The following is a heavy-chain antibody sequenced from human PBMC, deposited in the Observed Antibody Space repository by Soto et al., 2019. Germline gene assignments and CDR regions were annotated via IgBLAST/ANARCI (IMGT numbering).Heavy chain of an antibody. J-gene: IGHJ5*02. Sequence: QVQLVQSGAEVKKPGSSVKVSCKASGGTFSSYAISWVRQAPGQGLEWMGGIIPIFGTANYAQKFQGRVTITADESTSTAYMELSSLRSEDTAVYYCAREGYDILTGYYLNWFDPWGQGTLFTVSS. CDR1: GGTFSSYA. D-gene: IGHD3-9*01. CDR2: IIPIFGTA. V-gene: IGHV1-69*01. CDR3: AREGYDILTGYYLNWFDP.